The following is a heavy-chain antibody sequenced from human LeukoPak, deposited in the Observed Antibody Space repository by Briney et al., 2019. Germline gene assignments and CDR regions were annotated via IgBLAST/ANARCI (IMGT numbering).Heavy chain of an antibody. J-gene: IGHJ4*02. Sequence: GGSLRLSCAASEFTFRMYGMHWVRQAPGKGLEWVAFIRYDGSNKYYADSVKGRFTIFRDNSKNTLYLQLNSLRADDTAVYYCAKDLYGDFVGFDYWGQGTLVTVSS. CDR2: IRYDGSNK. V-gene: IGHV3-30*02. CDR1: EFTFRMYG. D-gene: IGHD4-17*01. CDR3: AKDLYGDFVGFDY.